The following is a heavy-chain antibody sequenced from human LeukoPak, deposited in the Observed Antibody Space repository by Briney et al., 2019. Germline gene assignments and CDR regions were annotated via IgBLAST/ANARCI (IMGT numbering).Heavy chain of an antibody. D-gene: IGHD3-10*01. CDR1: GFTFSSYA. CDR2: ISYDGSNK. V-gene: IGHV3-30-3*01. CDR3: ARAGGSGPFDI. Sequence: PGESLRLSCAASGFTFSSYAMHWVRQAPGKGLEWVAVISYDGSNKYYADSVKGRFTISRDNSKNTLYLQMNSLRAEDTAVYYCARAGGSGPFDIWGQGTMVTVSS. J-gene: IGHJ3*02.